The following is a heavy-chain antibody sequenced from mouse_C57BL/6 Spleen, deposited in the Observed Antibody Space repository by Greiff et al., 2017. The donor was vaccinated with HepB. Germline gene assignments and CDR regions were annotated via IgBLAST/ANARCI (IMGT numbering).Heavy chain of an antibody. V-gene: IGHV1-19*01. Sequence: VQLKESGPVLVKPGASVKMSCKASGYTFTDYYMNWVKQSHGKSLEWIGVINPYNGGTSYNQKFKGKATLTVDKSSSTAYMELNSLTSEDSAVYYCARSYYGSSHAMDYWGQGTSVTVSS. D-gene: IGHD1-1*01. CDR3: ARSYYGSSHAMDY. CDR1: GYTFTDYY. CDR2: INPYNGGT. J-gene: IGHJ4*01.